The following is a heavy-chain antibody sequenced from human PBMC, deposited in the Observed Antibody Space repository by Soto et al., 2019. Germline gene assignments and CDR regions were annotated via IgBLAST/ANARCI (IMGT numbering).Heavy chain of an antibody. V-gene: IGHV3-23*01. CDR1: GFTVNNSI. J-gene: IGHJ5*02. Sequence: GGSLRLSCAGSGFTVNNSIMTWVRQAPGKGLERVSGINDNGEVIYYADSVRGRFTLSRDSAKNTMYLQMNSLTADDTAVYYCAKGGLRRRLDPWGRGIQVTVSS. CDR3: AKGGLRRRLDP. CDR2: INDNGEVI.